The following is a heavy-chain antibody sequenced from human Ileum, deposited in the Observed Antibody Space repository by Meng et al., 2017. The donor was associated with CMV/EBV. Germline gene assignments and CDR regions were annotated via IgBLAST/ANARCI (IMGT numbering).Heavy chain of an antibody. CDR3: AKDSSSSSRGPFDY. Sequence: GESLKLSCAASGFTFDDYAMHWVRQDPGTGLEWISGISWNSGSIGYADSVKGRFTISRDNAKNSLYLQMNSLRAEDTALYYCAKDSSSSSRGPFDYWGQGTLVTVSS. J-gene: IGHJ4*02. CDR1: GFTFDDYA. D-gene: IGHD6-6*01. CDR2: ISWNSGSI. V-gene: IGHV3-9*01.